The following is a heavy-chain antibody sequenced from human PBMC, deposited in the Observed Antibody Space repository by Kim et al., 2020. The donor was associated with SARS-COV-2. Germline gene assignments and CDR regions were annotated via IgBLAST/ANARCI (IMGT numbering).Heavy chain of an antibody. CDR2: ISGSGGST. Sequence: GGSLRLSCAASGFTFSSYAMSWVRQAPGKGLEWVSAISGSGGSTYYADSVKGRFTISRDNSKNTLYLQMNSLRAEDTAVYYCAKDLEYYYYYGMDVWGQGTTVTVSS. V-gene: IGHV3-23*01. CDR1: GFTFSSYA. CDR3: AKDLEYYYYYGMDV. J-gene: IGHJ6*02.